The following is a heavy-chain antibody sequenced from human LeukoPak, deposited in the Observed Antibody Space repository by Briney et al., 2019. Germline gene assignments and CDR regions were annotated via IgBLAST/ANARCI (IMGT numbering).Heavy chain of an antibody. CDR1: GDSFISGLYY. J-gene: IGHJ4*02. CDR2: VYHSGST. D-gene: IGHD3-3*01. CDR3: ARGKYYGDSDF. V-gene: IGHV4-61*01. Sequence: PSETLSLTCSVSGDSFISGLYYWTWVRQPPGKGLEWIGYVYHSGSTTYNPSPKSRVTISIDTSQNKFSLKLRSVTAADTAMYYCARGKYYGDSDFWGQGTLVIVSS.